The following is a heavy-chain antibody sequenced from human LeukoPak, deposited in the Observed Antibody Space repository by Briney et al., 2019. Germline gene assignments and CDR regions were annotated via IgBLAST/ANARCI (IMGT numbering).Heavy chain of an antibody. J-gene: IGHJ2*01. CDR2: IYHSGST. D-gene: IGHD2-2*01. V-gene: IGHV4-30-2*01. CDR1: GGSISSGGYY. CDR3: ARHTRQLPTPRQDYWYFDL. Sequence: PSETLSLTCTVSGGSISSGGYYWSRIRQPPGKGLEWIGYIYHSGSTYYNPSLKSRVTISVDRSKNQFSLKLSSVTAADTAVYYCARHTRQLPTPRQDYWYFDLWGRGTLVTVSS.